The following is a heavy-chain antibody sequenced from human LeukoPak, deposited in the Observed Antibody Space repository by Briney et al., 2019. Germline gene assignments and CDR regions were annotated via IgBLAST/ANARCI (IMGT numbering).Heavy chain of an antibody. D-gene: IGHD3-10*01. CDR3: ASSNGSITMVRGGAPGSPYYYYGMDV. CDR1: GGTFSSYA. Sequence: SVKVSCKASGGTFSSYAISWVRQAPGQGLEWMGRIIPILGIANYAQKFQGRVTITADKSTSTAYMELSSLRSEDTAVYYCASSNGSITMVRGGAPGSPYYYYGMDVWGQGTTVTVSS. J-gene: IGHJ6*02. V-gene: IGHV1-69*04. CDR2: IIPILGIA.